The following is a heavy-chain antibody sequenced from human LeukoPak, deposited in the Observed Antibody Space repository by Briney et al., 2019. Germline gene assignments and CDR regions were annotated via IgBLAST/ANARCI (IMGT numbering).Heavy chain of an antibody. V-gene: IGHV4-59*01. Sequence: SETLSLTCSVSGASISNYYWNWIRQPPGKGLEWIGYIDYSGTTNYNPSLRSRVTISIDTSKNHFSLKLTSMTAADTAVYYCARRKAMTSWGREILLDPGGQGTLVTVSS. J-gene: IGHJ5*02. CDR3: ARRKAMTSWGREILLDP. D-gene: IGHD3-16*01. CDR2: IDYSGTT. CDR1: GASISNYY.